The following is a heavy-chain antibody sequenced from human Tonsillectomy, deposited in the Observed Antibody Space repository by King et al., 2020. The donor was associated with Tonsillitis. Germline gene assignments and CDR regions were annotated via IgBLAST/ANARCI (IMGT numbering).Heavy chain of an antibody. J-gene: IGHJ3*02. CDR1: GGTFSSYA. Sequence: QLVQSGAEVKKPGSSVKVSCKASGGTFSSYAISWVRQAPGQGLEWMGRIIPILGIANYAQKFQGRVTITADKSTSTAYMELSSLRSEDTAVYYCATRYIVVVTQGFVDIWGQGTMVTVSS. D-gene: IGHD2-21*02. CDR2: IIPILGIA. V-gene: IGHV1-69*09. CDR3: ATRYIVVVTQGFVDI.